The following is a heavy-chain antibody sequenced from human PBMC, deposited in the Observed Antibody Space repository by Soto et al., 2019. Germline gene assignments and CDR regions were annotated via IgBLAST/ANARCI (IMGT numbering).Heavy chain of an antibody. V-gene: IGHV1-18*01. CDR3: ARGGYSYGLAGGGGY. J-gene: IGHJ4*02. D-gene: IGHD5-18*01. Sequence: QVQLVQSGAEVKKPGASVKVSCKASGYTFTSYGISWVRQAPGQGLEWMGWISAYNGNTNYAQKLQGRVTMTTDTSTSKADMELRSRRSDDTAAYYCARGGYSYGLAGGGGYWGQGTLVTVSS. CDR1: GYTFTSYG. CDR2: ISAYNGNT.